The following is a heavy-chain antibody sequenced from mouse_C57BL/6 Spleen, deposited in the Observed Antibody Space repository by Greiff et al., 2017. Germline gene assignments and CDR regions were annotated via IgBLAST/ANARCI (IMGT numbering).Heavy chain of an antibody. Sequence: VQLQQPGAELVMPGASVKLSCKASGYTFTSYWMHWVKQRPGQGLEWIGEIDPSDSYTNYNQTFKGKSTLTVDKSSSTAYMQLSSLTSEDSAVYYCAKGYSNYFDDWGQGTTLTVSS. J-gene: IGHJ2*01. D-gene: IGHD2-5*01. CDR3: AKGYSNYFDD. CDR1: GYTFTSYW. CDR2: IDPSDSYT. V-gene: IGHV1-69*01.